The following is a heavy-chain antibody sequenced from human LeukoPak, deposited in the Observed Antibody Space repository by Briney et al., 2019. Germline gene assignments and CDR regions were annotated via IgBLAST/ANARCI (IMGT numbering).Heavy chain of an antibody. Sequence: GESLKISCMGSGYSFTSYWIGWVRQMPGKGLEWMGIIYPGDSDTRYSPSFQGQVTISADKSISTAYLQWSSLKASDTAMYYCARVNSLGDSSGPVDYWGQGTLVTVSS. CDR3: ARVNSLGDSSGPVDY. V-gene: IGHV5-51*01. CDR1: GYSFTSYW. CDR2: IYPGDSDT. D-gene: IGHD6-25*01. J-gene: IGHJ4*02.